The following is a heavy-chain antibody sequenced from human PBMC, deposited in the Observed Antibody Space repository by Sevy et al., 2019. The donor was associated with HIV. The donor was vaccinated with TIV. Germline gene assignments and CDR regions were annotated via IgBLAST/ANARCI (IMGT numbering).Heavy chain of an antibody. CDR3: AKVGTMVQGAAPFDY. CDR2: ISDSGDST. D-gene: IGHD3-10*01. CDR1: GFSFVTYA. Sequence: GGSLRLSCAASGFSFVTYAMSWVRQPPGKGLEWVSGISDSGDSTYYADSVKGRFTISRDNSKNTLYLQMNSLRAEDTAVYYCAKVGTMVQGAAPFDYWGQGTLVTVSS. V-gene: IGHV3-23*01. J-gene: IGHJ4*02.